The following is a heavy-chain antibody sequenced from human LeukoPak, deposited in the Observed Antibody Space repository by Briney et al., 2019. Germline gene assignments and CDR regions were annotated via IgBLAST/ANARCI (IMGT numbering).Heavy chain of an antibody. CDR2: IYTSGST. CDR1: GGSISSGSYY. J-gene: IGHJ4*02. Sequence: SQTLSLTCTVSGGSISSGSYYWSWIRQPAGKGLEWIGRIYTSGSTNYNPSLKSRVTISVDTSKNQFSLKLSSVTAADTAVYYCARGGSSWHYFDYWGQGTLVTVSS. CDR3: ARGGSSWHYFDY. V-gene: IGHV4-61*02. D-gene: IGHD6-13*01.